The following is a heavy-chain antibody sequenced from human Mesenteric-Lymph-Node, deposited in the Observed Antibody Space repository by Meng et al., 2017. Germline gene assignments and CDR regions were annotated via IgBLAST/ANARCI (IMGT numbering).Heavy chain of an antibody. J-gene: IGHJ4*02. CDR1: GGYISSINW. CDR3: ATQESRDGHNPY. Sequence: QEPRPGLVTPLETLSLTCAVSGGYISSINWWTWVRQPPGKGLEWIGEMYHSGTTNYNPSLKSRVTISMGKSNNQLSLKLNSVTAADTAVYYCATQESRDGHNPYWGQGTLVTVSS. CDR2: MYHSGTT. D-gene: IGHD5-24*01. V-gene: IGHV4-4*03.